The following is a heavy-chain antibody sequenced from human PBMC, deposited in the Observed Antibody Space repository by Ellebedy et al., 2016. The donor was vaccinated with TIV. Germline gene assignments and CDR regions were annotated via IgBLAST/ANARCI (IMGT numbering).Heavy chain of an antibody. D-gene: IGHD3-22*01. Sequence: MPSETLSLTCAVYGGSFSGYYWSWIRQPPGKGLEWIGEIKHSGSTNYNPSLKSRFTISVNTSKNQFSLKLSSVTAAETAVYSCARAYYDSSGYCIDYWGQGTLVTVSS. V-gene: IGHV4-34*01. J-gene: IGHJ4*02. CDR2: IKHSGST. CDR3: ARAYYDSSGYCIDY. CDR1: GGSFSGYY.